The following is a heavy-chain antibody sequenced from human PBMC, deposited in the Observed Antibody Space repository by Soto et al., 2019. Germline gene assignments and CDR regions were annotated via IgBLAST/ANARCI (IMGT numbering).Heavy chain of an antibody. CDR1: GYNFNNYW. CDR2: IYPGDSDT. D-gene: IGHD2-15*01. CDR3: ARARGARYFDY. J-gene: IGHJ4*02. V-gene: IGHV5-51*01. Sequence: GESLKISCEGSGYNFNNYWIGWVRQMPGKGLELMGIIYPGDSDTRYSPSFQGQVTISVDTSKDQFSLKLSSVTAADTAVYYCARARGARYFDYWGQGTLVTVSS.